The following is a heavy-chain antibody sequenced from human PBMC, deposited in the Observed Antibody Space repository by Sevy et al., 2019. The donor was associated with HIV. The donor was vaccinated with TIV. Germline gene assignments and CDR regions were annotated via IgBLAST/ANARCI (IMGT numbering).Heavy chain of an antibody. V-gene: IGHV3-53*01. D-gene: IGHD5-18*01. CDR1: GFIVSSNY. J-gene: IGHJ6*02. CDR2: IYSGGST. Sequence: GGSLRLSCAASGFIVSSNYMSWVRQAPGKGLEWVSVIYSGGSTYYADSVKGRFTISRDNSKNTLYLQTNSLRAEDTAVYYCARDRNTAMVIGMDVWGQGTTVTVSS. CDR3: ARDRNTAMVIGMDV.